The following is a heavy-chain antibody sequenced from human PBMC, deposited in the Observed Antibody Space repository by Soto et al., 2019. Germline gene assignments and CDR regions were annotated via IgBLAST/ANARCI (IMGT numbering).Heavy chain of an antibody. J-gene: IGHJ4*02. CDR2: ISSNGGTT. Sequence: EVQLAESGGNMVQPGGSLRLSCVASGFTFNNYDMHWVRQAPGKGLEYVSSISSNGGTTYYGNSVKGRFTISRDNSKNTLYLQIGRLRPEDMAVYYCVRRVSGNYDYWGQGTLVTVSS. D-gene: IGHD1-7*01. CDR3: VRRVSGNYDY. CDR1: GFTFNNYD. V-gene: IGHV3-64*01.